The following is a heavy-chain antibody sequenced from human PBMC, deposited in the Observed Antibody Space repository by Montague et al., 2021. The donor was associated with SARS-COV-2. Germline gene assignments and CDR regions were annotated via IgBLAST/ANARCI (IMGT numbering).Heavy chain of an antibody. D-gene: IGHD3-3*01. CDR2: IYYDGST. Sequence: SETLSLTCTVAGDSIRSSSYYSGWIRQPPGRGLEWIGSIYYDGSTYYNPSFKSRVIISVDTSKTQFSRKLSCVTAADTAVCSCARRVHTAFGSGEIDYWGQGTLVTVSS. CDR1: GDSIRSSSYY. J-gene: IGHJ4*02. CDR3: ARRVHTAFGSGEIDY. V-gene: IGHV4-39*01.